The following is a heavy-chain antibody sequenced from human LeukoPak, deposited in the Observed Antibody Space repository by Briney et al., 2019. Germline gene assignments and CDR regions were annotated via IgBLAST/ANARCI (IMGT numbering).Heavy chain of an antibody. J-gene: IGHJ6*02. CDR1: GGSFSGYY. CDR3: ARDRAEYCCGGSCYSDYYYYGMDV. D-gene: IGHD2-15*01. V-gene: IGHV4-34*01. Sequence: PSETLSLTCAVYGGSFSGYYWSWIRQPPGKGLEWIGEINHSGSTNYNPSLKSRVTISVDTSKNQFSLKLSSVTAADTAVYYCARDRAEYCCGGSCYSDYYYYGMDVWGQGTTVTVS. CDR2: INHSGST.